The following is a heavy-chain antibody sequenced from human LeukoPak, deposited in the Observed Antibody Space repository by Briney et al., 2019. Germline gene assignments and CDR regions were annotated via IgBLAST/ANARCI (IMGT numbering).Heavy chain of an antibody. CDR2: ISASGETT. V-gene: IGHV3-11*04. Sequence: GGSLRLSCVVSGFTFRNYYMTWIRQAPGKGLEWVSYISASGETTYYGDSVRGRFTISRDNAKNSLYLDMNTLKAEDTAVYYCARDPSWEILSYFDYWGQGTLVIVSS. J-gene: IGHJ4*02. CDR1: GFTFRNYY. D-gene: IGHD1-26*01. CDR3: ARDPSWEILSYFDY.